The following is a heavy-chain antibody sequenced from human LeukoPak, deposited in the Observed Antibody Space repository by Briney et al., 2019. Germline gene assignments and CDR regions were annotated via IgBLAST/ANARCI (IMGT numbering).Heavy chain of an antibody. Sequence: GGSLRLSCAASGFTFSSYWMNWARQAPGKGLEWVAVIWYDGSNKYYADSVKGRFTISRDNSKNTLYLQMNSLRAEDTAVYYCARDPRGIAARPRWFDPWGQGTLVTVSS. CDR1: GFTFSSYW. CDR2: IWYDGSNK. J-gene: IGHJ5*02. D-gene: IGHD6-6*01. CDR3: ARDPRGIAARPRWFDP. V-gene: IGHV3-33*08.